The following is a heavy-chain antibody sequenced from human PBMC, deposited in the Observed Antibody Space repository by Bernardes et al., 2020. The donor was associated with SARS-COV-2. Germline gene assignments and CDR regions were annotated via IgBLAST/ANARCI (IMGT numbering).Heavy chain of an antibody. CDR2: INHSGST. CDR1: GGSITTYY. CDR3: ASPLDYYGSGPPY. D-gene: IGHD3-10*01. Sequence: SETLSLTCTVSGGSITTYYWSWIRQPPGKGLEWIGEINHSGSTNYNPSLKSRVTISVDTSKNQFSLKLSSVTAADTAVYYCASPLDYYGSGPPYWGQGTLVTVSS. V-gene: IGHV4-34*01. J-gene: IGHJ4*02.